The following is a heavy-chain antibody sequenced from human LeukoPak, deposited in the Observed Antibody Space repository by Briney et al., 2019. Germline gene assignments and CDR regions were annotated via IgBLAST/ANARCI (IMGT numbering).Heavy chain of an antibody. J-gene: IGHJ5*02. CDR1: GFTFSSYG. V-gene: IGHV3-30*03. CDR3: VPITGTTYP. CDR2: ISYDGSNK. Sequence: GGSLRLSCAASGFTFSSYGMHWVRQAPGKGLEWVAVISYDGSNKYYADSVKGRFTISRDNSKDTLFLQMNSLRAEDTAVYYCVPITGTTYPWGQGTLVTVSS. D-gene: IGHD1-7*01.